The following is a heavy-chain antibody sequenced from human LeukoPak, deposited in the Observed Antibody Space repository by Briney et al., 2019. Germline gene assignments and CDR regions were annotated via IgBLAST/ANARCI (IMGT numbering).Heavy chain of an antibody. D-gene: IGHD2-8*02. J-gene: IGHJ3*02. CDR3: ARGTAAFDI. V-gene: IGHV3-21*01. CDR2: LSSSCHYI. Sequence: LDLVSSLSSSCHYIYYPDSLKGRFPISRDHAKNSLYLQMTSLRAEDTAVYYCARGTAAFDIWGQGTMVTVSS.